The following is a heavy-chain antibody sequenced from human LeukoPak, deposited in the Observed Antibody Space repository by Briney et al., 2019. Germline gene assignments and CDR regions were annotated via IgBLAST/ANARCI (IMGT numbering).Heavy chain of an antibody. V-gene: IGHV3-48*03. CDR1: GFTFSSYA. Sequence: GGSLRLSCAASGFTFSSYAMSWVRQAPGKGLEWVSYIDTSGSSIQYADSVKGRFTISRDNTKNSLYLQMNSLRAEDTAVYFCARDDHGSGRRFDPWGQGALVTVSS. CDR3: ARDDHGSGRRFDP. D-gene: IGHD6-19*01. J-gene: IGHJ5*02. CDR2: IDTSGSSI.